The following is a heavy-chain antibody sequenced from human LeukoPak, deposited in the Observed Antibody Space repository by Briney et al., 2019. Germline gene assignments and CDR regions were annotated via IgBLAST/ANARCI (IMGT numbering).Heavy chain of an antibody. J-gene: IGHJ5*02. CDR1: GYTFTGYY. CDR2: INPNSGGT. Sequence: ASVKVSCKASGYTFTGYYMHWVRQAPGQGLEWMGWINPNSGGTNYAQKFQGRVTMTRDTSISTAYMELSRLRSDNTAVYYCARGGSSGYYHWFDPWGQGTLVTVSS. D-gene: IGHD3-22*01. CDR3: ARGGSSGYYHWFDP. V-gene: IGHV1-2*02.